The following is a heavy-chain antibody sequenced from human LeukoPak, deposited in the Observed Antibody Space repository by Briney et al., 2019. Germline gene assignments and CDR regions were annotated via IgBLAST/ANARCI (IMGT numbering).Heavy chain of an antibody. Sequence: SETLSLPCAVSGGSLSGYYWSWVRQPPGKGLEWIGYIYYGRNTNYIPDLQSRGFMSVDMSKNQFSLILSSVTAADTAVCYCARGPQVVTAGHDAFDIWGHGTMVSVSS. D-gene: IGHD2-21*02. J-gene: IGHJ3*02. CDR2: IYYGRNT. V-gene: IGHV4-59*01. CDR1: GGSLSGYY. CDR3: ARGPQVVTAGHDAFDI.